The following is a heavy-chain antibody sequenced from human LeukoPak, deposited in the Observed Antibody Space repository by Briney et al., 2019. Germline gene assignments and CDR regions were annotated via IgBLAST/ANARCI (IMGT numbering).Heavy chain of an antibody. V-gene: IGHV4-34*01. D-gene: IGHD3-9*01. CDR3: ARGRRYFDWLLRRYYFDY. Sequence: SETLSLTCAVYGGSFSGYYWSWIRQPPGKGLEWIGEINHSGSTNYNPSLKSRVTISVDTSKNQFSLKLSSVTAADTAVYYCARGRRYFDWLLRRYYFDYWGQGTLVTVSS. CDR1: GGSFSGYY. J-gene: IGHJ4*02. CDR2: INHSGST.